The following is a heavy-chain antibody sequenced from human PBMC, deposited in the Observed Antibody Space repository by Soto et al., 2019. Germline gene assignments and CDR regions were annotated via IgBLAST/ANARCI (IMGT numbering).Heavy chain of an antibody. Sequence: LSLTCTVSGGSISSGGYYWSWIRQHPGKGLEWIGYIYYSGSTYYNPSLKSRVTISVDTSKNQFSLKLSSVTAADTAVYYCARDGCSGGSGNSWGRTNKYYYYGMDVWCRGTTVTVSS. CDR1: GGSISSGGYY. J-gene: IGHJ6*02. V-gene: IGHV4-31*03. CDR3: ARDGCSGGSGNSWGRTNKYYYYGMDV. CDR2: IYYSGST. D-gene: IGHD2-15*01.